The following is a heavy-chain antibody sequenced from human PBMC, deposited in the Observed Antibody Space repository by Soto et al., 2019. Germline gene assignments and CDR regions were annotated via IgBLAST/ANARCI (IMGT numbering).Heavy chain of an antibody. CDR2: IYHSGSI. V-gene: IGHV4-4*02. D-gene: IGHD3-10*01. CDR3: ASKFGELLADAFDI. J-gene: IGHJ3*02. Sequence: QVQLQESGPGLVKPSGTLSLNCTVSNASISSRKWWTWVRQTPGKGLEWIGEIYHSGSINHNPSPKSRVTMSVDKSNNQFSLKMTSVTAADTAVYYCASKFGELLADAFDIWGQGTVVTVSS. CDR1: NASISSRKW.